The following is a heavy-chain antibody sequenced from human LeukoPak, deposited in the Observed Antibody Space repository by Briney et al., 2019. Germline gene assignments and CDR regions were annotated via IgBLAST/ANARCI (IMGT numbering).Heavy chain of an antibody. D-gene: IGHD3/OR15-3a*01. V-gene: IGHV1-69*05. Sequence: SVKVSCKASGGTFSSYAISWVRQAPGQGLEWMGGIIPIFGTANHAQKFQDRVTITTDESTSTAYMELSTLRSEDMAVYYCASGQPYYYYYYMDVWGKGTTVTVSS. CDR2: IIPIFGTA. CDR1: GGTFSSYA. J-gene: IGHJ6*03. CDR3: ASGQPYYYYYYMDV.